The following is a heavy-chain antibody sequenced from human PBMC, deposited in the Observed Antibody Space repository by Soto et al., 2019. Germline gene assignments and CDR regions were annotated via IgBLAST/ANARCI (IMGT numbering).Heavy chain of an antibody. D-gene: IGHD3-16*02. J-gene: IGHJ6*02. V-gene: IGHV3-7*05. Sequence: EVQLVESGGGLVQPGGSLRLSCAASGFTFSSYLMTWVRQAPGKGLEWVAIIKPDGSEKYYEDSVKGRFTISRDNAKTSLYLQRNSLRVEDTAVYYCARPRYRGMDVWGQGTTVTVSS. CDR3: ARPRYRGMDV. CDR1: GFTFSSYL. CDR2: IKPDGSEK.